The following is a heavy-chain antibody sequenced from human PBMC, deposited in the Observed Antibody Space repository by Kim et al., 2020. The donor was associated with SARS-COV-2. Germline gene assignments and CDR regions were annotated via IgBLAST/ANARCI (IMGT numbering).Heavy chain of an antibody. V-gene: IGHV3-23*01. J-gene: IGHJ5*02. Sequence: DSVKGRFTISRDNSKNTLYLQMNSLRAEDTAVYYCAKDPGSTYPTNWLDPWGQGTLVTVSS. D-gene: IGHD3-10*01. CDR3: AKDPGSTYPTNWLDP.